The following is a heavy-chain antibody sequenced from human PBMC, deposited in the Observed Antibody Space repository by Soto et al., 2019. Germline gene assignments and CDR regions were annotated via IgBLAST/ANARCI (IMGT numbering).Heavy chain of an antibody. D-gene: IGHD2-15*01. V-gene: IGHV1-8*01. J-gene: IGHJ4*02. CDR3: ARLGCSGGSCYCDY. Sequence: ASVKVSCKASGYTFTSYDINWVRQATGQGLEWMGWMNPNSGNTGYAQKFQGRVTMTRNTSISTAYMELSSLRSEDTAVYYCARLGCSGGSCYCDYWGQGTLVTVSS. CDR1: GYTFTSYD. CDR2: MNPNSGNT.